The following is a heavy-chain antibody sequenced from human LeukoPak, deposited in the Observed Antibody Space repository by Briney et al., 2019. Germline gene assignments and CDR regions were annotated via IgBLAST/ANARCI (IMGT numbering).Heavy chain of an antibody. V-gene: IGHV3-30*02. CDR1: GFTFSSYA. D-gene: IGHD6-13*01. CDR2: IRYDGSNK. Sequence: PGGSLRLSCAASGFTFSSYAMSWVRQAPGKGLEGVAFIRYDGSNKYYADSVKGRFTISRDNSKNTLYLQMNSLRAEDTAVYYCAKSVSGGGSSWYVDCYYGMDVWGQGTTVTVSS. J-gene: IGHJ6*02. CDR3: AKSVSGGGSSWYVDCYYGMDV.